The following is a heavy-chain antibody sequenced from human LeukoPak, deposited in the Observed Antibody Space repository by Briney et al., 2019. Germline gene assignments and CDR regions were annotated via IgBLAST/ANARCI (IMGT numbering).Heavy chain of an antibody. CDR3: ARVIAPIAAAGKAYAFDM. Sequence: WASVKVSCKASGYTFTTYDINWVRQATGQGREWMGGMNPNSGNTGYAQKFQGRITMTRNTSISTAYMELSSLRSEDTAVYYCARVIAPIAAAGKAYAFDMWGQGTMVTVSS. CDR1: GYTFTTYD. J-gene: IGHJ3*02. CDR2: MNPNSGNT. D-gene: IGHD6-13*01. V-gene: IGHV1-8*01.